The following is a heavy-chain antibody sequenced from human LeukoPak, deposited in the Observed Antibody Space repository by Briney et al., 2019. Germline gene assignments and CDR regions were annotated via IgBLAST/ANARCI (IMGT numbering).Heavy chain of an antibody. CDR1: GGSISSYY. Sequence: PSETLSLTCTVSGGSISSYYWSWIRQHPGKGLEWIGDIYYSGSTNYNPSHKSRVTISVGMSNNQFSLKLSSVTAADTAVYYCARDTYYYDSSGYYDYGMDVWGQGTTVTVSS. D-gene: IGHD3-22*01. CDR2: IYYSGST. J-gene: IGHJ6*02. CDR3: ARDTYYYDSSGYYDYGMDV. V-gene: IGHV4-59*01.